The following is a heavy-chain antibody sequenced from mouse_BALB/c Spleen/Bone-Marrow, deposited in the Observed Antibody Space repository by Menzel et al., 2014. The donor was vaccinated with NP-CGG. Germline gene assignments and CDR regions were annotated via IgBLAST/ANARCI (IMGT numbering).Heavy chain of an antibody. Sequence: EVKLVESGGGLVKPGGSLKLSCAASGFTFSSYAMSWVRQSPEKRLEWVAEISSGGSYTYYPDTVTGRFTISRDNAKNTLYLEMSSLRSEDTAMYYCARDHYGYYTKDYWGQGTSVTVSS. CDR3: ARDHYGYYTKDY. V-gene: IGHV5-9-4*01. CDR1: GFTFSSYA. CDR2: ISSGGSYT. D-gene: IGHD1-2*01. J-gene: IGHJ4*01.